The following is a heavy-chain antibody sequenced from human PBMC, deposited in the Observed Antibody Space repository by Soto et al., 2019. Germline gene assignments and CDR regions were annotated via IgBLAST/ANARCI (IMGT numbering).Heavy chain of an antibody. CDR2: INAGNGNA. V-gene: IGHV1-3*01. CDR3: ARGPGGYFDWLSLYYYMDV. D-gene: IGHD3-9*01. J-gene: IGHJ6*03. Sequence: ASVKVSCKASGYTFTSYAMHWVRQAPGQRLEWMGWINAGNGNAKYSQKFQGRVTITRDTSASTAYMELSSLRSEDTAVYYCARGPGGYFDWLSLYYYMDVWGKGTTVTVSS. CDR1: GYTFTSYA.